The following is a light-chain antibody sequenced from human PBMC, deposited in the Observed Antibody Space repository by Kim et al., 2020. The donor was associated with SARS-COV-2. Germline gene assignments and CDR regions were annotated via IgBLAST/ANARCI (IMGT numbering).Light chain of an antibody. V-gene: IGLV2-14*03. CDR3: SSYRSTSTPVL. J-gene: IGLJ2*01. CDR1: SIDIGAYNC. Sequence: QSALTQPASVSGSAGQSITISCTGTSIDIGAYNCVSWYQQHPGKVPKLMIYDVNKRPSGISNRFSGSKSGNTASLTISGLQAEDEADYYCSSYRSTSTPVLFGGGTQLTVL. CDR2: DVN.